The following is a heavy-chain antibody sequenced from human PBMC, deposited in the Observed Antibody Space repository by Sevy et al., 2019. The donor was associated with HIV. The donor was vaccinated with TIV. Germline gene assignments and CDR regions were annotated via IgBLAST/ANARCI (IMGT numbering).Heavy chain of an antibody. Sequence: GGSLRLSCAASGFSFSTYWMNWVRQAPGKGLEWVATMNQDGTERDYVDSVKGRFTISRDNTKTSLFLQMNSLSAEDTDVYYCVREGLGGFSYSLDCWGQGTLVTVSS. J-gene: IGHJ4*02. CDR1: GFSFSTYW. V-gene: IGHV3-7*01. CDR2: MNQDGTER. CDR3: VREGLGGFSYSLDC. D-gene: IGHD3-16*01.